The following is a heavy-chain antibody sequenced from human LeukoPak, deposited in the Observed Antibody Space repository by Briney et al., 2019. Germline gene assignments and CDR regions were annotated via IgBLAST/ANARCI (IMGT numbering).Heavy chain of an antibody. Sequence: PGGSMRLSCAASGFIFTDYWMHWVRQGPGKELVWVARISGDGRGTTYADSVKGRFTTSRDNAKNSLYLQMSSLRAEDTAVYYCATTHAVRGVIHWGQGTLVTVSS. V-gene: IGHV3-74*01. CDR2: ISGDGRGT. J-gene: IGHJ4*02. D-gene: IGHD3-10*01. CDR3: ATTHAVRGVIH. CDR1: GFIFTDYW.